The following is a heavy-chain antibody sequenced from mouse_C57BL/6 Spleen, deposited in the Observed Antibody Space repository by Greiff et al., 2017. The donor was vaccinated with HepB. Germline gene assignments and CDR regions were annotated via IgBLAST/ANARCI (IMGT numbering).Heavy chain of an antibody. CDR2: ISYSGST. Sequence: EVQLQESGPGMVKPSQSLSLTCTVTGYSITSGYDWHWIRHFPGNKLEWMGYISYSGSTNYNPSLKSRISITHDTSKNHFFLKLNSVTTEDTATYYCARDDGYPWFAYWGQGTLVTVSA. D-gene: IGHD2-3*01. V-gene: IGHV3-1*01. CDR3: ARDDGYPWFAY. CDR1: GYSITSGYD. J-gene: IGHJ3*01.